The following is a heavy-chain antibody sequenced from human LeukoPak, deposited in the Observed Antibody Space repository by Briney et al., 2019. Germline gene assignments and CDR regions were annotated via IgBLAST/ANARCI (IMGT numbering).Heavy chain of an antibody. V-gene: IGHV3-7*01. CDR3: AKVAKYYYGSETYYFFEH. J-gene: IGHJ4*02. D-gene: IGHD3-10*01. CDR2: INQDGTEK. CDR1: GFTFTTYW. Sequence: GGSLRLSCAASGFTFTTYWMTWVRQAPGKGLEGVANINQDGTEKHYVDSVKGRFTISRDNAKNSLSLQMNSLRVEDTAVYYCAKVAKYYYGSETYYFFEHWGQGTPVTASS.